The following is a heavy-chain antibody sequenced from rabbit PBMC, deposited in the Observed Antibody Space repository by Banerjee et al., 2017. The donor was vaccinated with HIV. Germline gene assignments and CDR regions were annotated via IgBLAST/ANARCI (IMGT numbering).Heavy chain of an antibody. CDR1: GFSFSSSDY. D-gene: IGHD1-1*01. J-gene: IGHJ4*01. CDR2: IAGSSSGFT. CDR3: ARAGGFERYSNL. Sequence: QSLEESGGGLVQPEGSLTLTCKASGFSFSSSDYICWVRQAPGKGLEWISCIAGSSSGFTYSATWATGRFSISKTSSTTVTLQMTSLTAADTATYFCARAGGFERYSNLWGPGTLVTVS. V-gene: IGHV1S40*01.